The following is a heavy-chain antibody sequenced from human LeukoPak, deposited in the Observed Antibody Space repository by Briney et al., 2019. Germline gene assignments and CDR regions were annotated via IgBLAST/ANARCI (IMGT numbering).Heavy chain of an antibody. CDR1: GFSFSNYA. CDR3: AKDGPRTGDTIDY. CDR2: ISGSGGST. Sequence: PGGSLRLSCAASGFSFSNYAMSWVRQAPGKGLEWVSAISGSGGSTYYADSVKGRFTISRDNSKNTLYLQMNSLRAEDTAVYYCAKDGPRTGDTIDYWGQGTLVTVSS. D-gene: IGHD7-27*01. J-gene: IGHJ4*02. V-gene: IGHV3-23*01.